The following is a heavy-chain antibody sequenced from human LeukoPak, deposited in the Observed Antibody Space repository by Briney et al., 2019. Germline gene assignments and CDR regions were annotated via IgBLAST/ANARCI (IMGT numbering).Heavy chain of an antibody. CDR2: ISNNGGSS. V-gene: IGHV3-64D*09. CDR3: VKITSVTGGDC. D-gene: IGHD1-1*01. J-gene: IGHJ4*02. Sequence: GGSLRLSCSASGFTFSAYAMYWVRQAPGKGLEYVSGISNNGGSSFYADSVKGRFTISRDNSKNTLYLQMSSLRAEDTAVYYCVKITSVTGGDCWGQGTRLSVSS. CDR1: GFTFSAYA.